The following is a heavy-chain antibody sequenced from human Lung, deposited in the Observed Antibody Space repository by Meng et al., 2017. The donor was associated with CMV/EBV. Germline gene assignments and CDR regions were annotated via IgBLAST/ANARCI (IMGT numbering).Heavy chain of an antibody. D-gene: IGHD6-19*01. CDR3: ADMGEWLAN. CDR2: ISYDGSNK. J-gene: IGHJ4*02. CDR1: GFTFSSYA. Sequence: QVQLVESGGGGVQPGRSLRLSCAASGFTFSSYAMHWVRQAPGKGLEWVAVISYDGSNKYYADSVKGRFTISRDNSKNTLYLQMNSLRAEDTAVYYCADMGEWLANWGQGTLVTVSS. V-gene: IGHV3-30-3*01.